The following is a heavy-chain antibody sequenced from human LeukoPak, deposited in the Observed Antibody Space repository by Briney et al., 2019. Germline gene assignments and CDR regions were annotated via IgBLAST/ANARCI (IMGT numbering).Heavy chain of an antibody. CDR3: ARDMQLST. D-gene: IGHD3-16*02. J-gene: IGHJ3*01. CDR2: IYSGGST. Sequence: GGSLRLSCAASGFIVSSNYMSWVRQAPGKGLEWVSVIYSGGSTYYADSVKGRFTISRDNSKNTLFLQMNSLRAGDTAIYYCARDMQLSTWGLGTMVTVSS. V-gene: IGHV3-66*01. CDR1: GFIVSSNY.